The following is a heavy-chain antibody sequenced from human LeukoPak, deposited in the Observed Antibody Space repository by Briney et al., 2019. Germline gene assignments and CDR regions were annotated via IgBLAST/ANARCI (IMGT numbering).Heavy chain of an antibody. CDR1: GITLSNYG. V-gene: IGHV3-23*01. CDR2: ISGSGGGT. D-gene: IGHD3-22*01. CDR3: AKRGVVIRVILVGFHKEAYYFDS. Sequence: GGSLRLSCAVSGITLSNYGMSWVRQAPGKGLEWVAGISGSGGGTNYADSVKGRFTISRDSPKNTLYLQMNSLRAEDTAVYFCAKRGVVIRVILVGFHKEAYYFDSWGQGALVTVSS. J-gene: IGHJ4*02.